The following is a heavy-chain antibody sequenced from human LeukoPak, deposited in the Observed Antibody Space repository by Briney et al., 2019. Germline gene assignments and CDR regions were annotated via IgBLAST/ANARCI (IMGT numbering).Heavy chain of an antibody. CDR1: GFTFASYA. D-gene: IGHD1-26*01. Sequence: GGSLRLSCAASGFTFASYAMHWVRQAPGKGLEYVSLIYGDGGTTHYADSVKSRFSISRDNSKNSLYLQMNSLRTEDTAFYYCAQDWWGSYLSWGRGTLVTVSS. J-gene: IGHJ4*02. CDR2: IYGDGGTT. V-gene: IGHV3-43*02. CDR3: AQDWWGSYLS.